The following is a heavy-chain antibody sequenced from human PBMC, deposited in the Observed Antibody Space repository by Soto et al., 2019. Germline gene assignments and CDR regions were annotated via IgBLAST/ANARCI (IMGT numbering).Heavy chain of an antibody. CDR3: ARGRGLELVDAFDI. Sequence: GGSLRLSCAASGFTFSSYAMHWVRQAPGKGLEWVAVISYDGSNKYYADSVKGRFTISRDNSKNTLYLQMNSLRAEDTAVYYCARGRGLELVDAFDIWGQGTMVTVSS. J-gene: IGHJ3*02. CDR1: GFTFSSYA. CDR2: ISYDGSNK. D-gene: IGHD1-7*01. V-gene: IGHV3-30-3*01.